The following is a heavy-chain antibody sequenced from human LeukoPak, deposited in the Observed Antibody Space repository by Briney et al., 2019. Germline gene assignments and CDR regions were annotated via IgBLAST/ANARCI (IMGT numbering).Heavy chain of an antibody. V-gene: IGHV4-4*02. CDR1: GGSISSSNW. Sequence: PSETLSLTCAVSGGSISSSNWWSWVRQPPGKGLEWIGEIYHSGSTNYNPSLKSRVTISVDKSKNQFSLKLSSVTAADTAVYYCARAYQSRHCYYGMDVWGQGTTVTVSS. J-gene: IGHJ6*02. D-gene: IGHD2-2*01. CDR3: ARAYQSRHCYYGMDV. CDR2: IYHSGST.